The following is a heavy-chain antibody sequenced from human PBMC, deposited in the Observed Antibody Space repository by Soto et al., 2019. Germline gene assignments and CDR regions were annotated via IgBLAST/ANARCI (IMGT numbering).Heavy chain of an antibody. Sequence: QVQLVQSGAEMRKPGSSLRVSCKASGGTFSDFAFSWVRQAPGQGLEWMGGIVPRFGSPNYAQKFGGRVTITADTSTSTVYMGVSSLRFADTAVYFCARDRIQLRLGKYSFNGMDVWGQGTTITVSS. D-gene: IGHD3-16*01. CDR2: IVPRFGSP. V-gene: IGHV1-69*06. CDR1: GGTFSDFA. CDR3: ARDRIQLRLGKYSFNGMDV. J-gene: IGHJ6*02.